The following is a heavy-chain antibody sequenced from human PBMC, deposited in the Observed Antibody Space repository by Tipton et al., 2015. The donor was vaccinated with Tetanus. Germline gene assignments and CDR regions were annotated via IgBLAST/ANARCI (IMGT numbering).Heavy chain of an antibody. CDR3: ASFSYRDGYNY. V-gene: IGHV4-39*07. J-gene: IGHJ4*02. D-gene: IGHD5-24*01. CDR1: GGSISSSSYY. CDR2: INHSGST. Sequence: TLSLTCTVSGGSISSSSYYWGWIRQPPGKGLEWIGEINHSGSTNYNPSLKSRVTISVDTSKNQFSLKLSSVTAADTAVYYCASFSYRDGYNYWGQGTLVTVSS.